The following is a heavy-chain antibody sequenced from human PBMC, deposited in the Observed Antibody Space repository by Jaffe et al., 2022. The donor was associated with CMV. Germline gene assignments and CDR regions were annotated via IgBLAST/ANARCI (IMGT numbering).Heavy chain of an antibody. CDR2: INPSGGTT. CDR1: GYTFTSYY. V-gene: IGHV1-46*01. J-gene: IGHJ4*02. CDR3: ARDLYGSGSYYFDY. Sequence: QVQLVQSGAEVKKPGASVKLSCRASGYTFTSYYMNWVRQAPGQGLEWMGFINPSGGTTNYAQRFQGRVTMTRDTSTSTVYMELSSLRSEDTAVYYCARDLYGSGSYYFDYWGQGTLVTVSS. D-gene: IGHD3-10*01.